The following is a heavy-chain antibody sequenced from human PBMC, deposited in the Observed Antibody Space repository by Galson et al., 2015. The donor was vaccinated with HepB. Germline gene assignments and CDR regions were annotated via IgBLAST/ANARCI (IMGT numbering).Heavy chain of an antibody. CDR1: GGSISSGGYS. J-gene: IGHJ2*01. V-gene: IGHV4-30-2*01. Sequence: TLSLTCAVSGGSISSGGYSWSWIRQPPGRGLEWIGYIYHSGGTYYNPSLKSRVTISIDRSKNQFSLKLSSVTAADTAVYYCARGLGFWTTVTPFWYFDLWGRGTLVTVSS. D-gene: IGHD4-17*01. CDR3: ARGLGFWTTVTPFWYFDL. CDR2: IYHSGGT.